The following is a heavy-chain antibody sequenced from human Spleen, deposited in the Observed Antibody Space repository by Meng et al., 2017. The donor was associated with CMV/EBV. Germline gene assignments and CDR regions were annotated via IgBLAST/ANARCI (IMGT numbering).Heavy chain of an antibody. CDR1: GFTFSSYG. CDR3: ARDGPSSNYPNWFDP. V-gene: IGHV3-64*02. D-gene: IGHD4-11*01. J-gene: IGHJ5*02. Sequence: GGSLRLSCAASGFTFSSYGMHWVRQAPGKGLAYVSTISTNGGSTYYADSVKGRFTISRDNSKNTLYLQMGSLRAEDMAVYYCARDGPSSNYPNWFDPWGQGTLVTVSS. CDR2: ISTNGGST.